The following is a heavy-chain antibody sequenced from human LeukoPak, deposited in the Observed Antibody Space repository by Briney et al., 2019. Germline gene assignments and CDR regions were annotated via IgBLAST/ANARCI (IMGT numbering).Heavy chain of an antibody. D-gene: IGHD3-3*01. CDR3: AREPLYYDFWSGYYTYYYYMDV. Sequence: PGGSLRLSCAASGFAFDDYGMSWVRQAPGKGREGGSGINWNGGSTVYADSVKGRFTISRANAKNSLYLQMNSLRAEDTALYYCAREPLYYDFWSGYYTYYYYMDVWGKGTMATVSS. CDR1: GFAFDDYG. J-gene: IGHJ6*03. CDR2: INWNGGST. V-gene: IGHV3-20*04.